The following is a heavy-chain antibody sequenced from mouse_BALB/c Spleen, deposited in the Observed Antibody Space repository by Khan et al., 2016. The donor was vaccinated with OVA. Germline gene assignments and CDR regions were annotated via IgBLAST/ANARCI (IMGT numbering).Heavy chain of an antibody. J-gene: IGHJ2*01. CDR2: SNPTSGYT. V-gene: IGHV1-7*01. CDR1: GYTFTSYW. Sequence: VLLQQSGAELAKPGASVKMSCKASGYTFTSYWMHWIKQRPGQVLEWTGYSNPTSGYTDYNQKIKDKDTLTEDRSANTAYMQLRSLTADDSAVYYCSRDRIDYWGQGTALTVSS. CDR3: SRDRIDY.